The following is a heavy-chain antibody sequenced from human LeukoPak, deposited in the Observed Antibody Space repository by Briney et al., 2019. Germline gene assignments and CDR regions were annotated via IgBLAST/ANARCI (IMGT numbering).Heavy chain of an antibody. D-gene: IGHD3-10*01. Sequence: SSVKVSCKASGGTFSSYAISWVRQAPGQGLEWMGGIIPIFGTANYAQKFQGRVTITTDESTSTAYMELSSLRSEDTAVYYCAHNYGSGSYYTYYFDYWGQGTLVTVPS. CDR3: AHNYGSGSYYTYYFDY. CDR1: GGTFSSYA. J-gene: IGHJ4*02. V-gene: IGHV1-69*05. CDR2: IIPIFGTA.